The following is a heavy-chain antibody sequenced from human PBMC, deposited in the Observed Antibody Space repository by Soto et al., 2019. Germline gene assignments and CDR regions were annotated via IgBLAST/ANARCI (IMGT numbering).Heavy chain of an antibody. CDR1: GFTFSSYA. J-gene: IGHJ5*02. Sequence: GGSLRLSCAASGFTFSSYAMSWFRQAPGKGLDWVSAISGSGGSTYYADSVKGRFTISRDNSKNTLYLQMNSLRAGDTAVYYCAKGGSSSSSLSWFDPWGQGTLVTVSS. CDR3: AKGGSSSSSLSWFDP. V-gene: IGHV3-23*01. CDR2: ISGSGGST. D-gene: IGHD6-6*01.